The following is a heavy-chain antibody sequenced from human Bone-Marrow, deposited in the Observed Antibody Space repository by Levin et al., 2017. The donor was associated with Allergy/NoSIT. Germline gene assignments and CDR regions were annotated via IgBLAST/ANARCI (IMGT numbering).Heavy chain of an antibody. Sequence: GGSLRLSCAASGFTFSSYAMHWVRQAPGKGLEWVAVISYDGSNKYYADSVKGRFTISRDNSKNTLYLQMNSLRAEDTAVYYCARDRGVAQGLDYWGQGTLVTVSS. CDR3: ARDRGVAQGLDY. V-gene: IGHV3-30-3*01. CDR1: GFTFSSYA. J-gene: IGHJ4*02. D-gene: IGHD5-12*01. CDR2: ISYDGSNK.